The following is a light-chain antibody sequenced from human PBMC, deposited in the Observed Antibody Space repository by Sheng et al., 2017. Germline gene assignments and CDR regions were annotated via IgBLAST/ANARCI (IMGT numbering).Light chain of an antibody. Sequence: AIQMTQSPSSLSASVGDRVTITCRASQGIRNNLGWYQERPGIAPKLLIYAASSLQSGVPSRFSGSGSGTDFFLDISNLQPEDSATYYCQQFSNYPVTFGQGTRLEIK. J-gene: IGKJ5*01. CDR2: AAS. CDR1: QGIRNN. V-gene: IGKV1-6*01. CDR3: QQFSNYPVT.